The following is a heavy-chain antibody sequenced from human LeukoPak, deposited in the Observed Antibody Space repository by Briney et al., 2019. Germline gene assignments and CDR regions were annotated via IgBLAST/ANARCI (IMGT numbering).Heavy chain of an antibody. CDR1: GYTFTSYA. CDR3: ALQYSSSWSFDY. D-gene: IGHD6-13*01. CDR2: INAGNGNT. Sequence: ASVKVSCKASGYTFTSYAMHWVRQAPGQRLEWMGWINAGNGNTKYSQKFQGRVTITRDTSASTAYMELSSLRSEDTAVYYCALQYSSSWSFDYWGQGTLVTVSS. V-gene: IGHV1-3*01. J-gene: IGHJ4*02.